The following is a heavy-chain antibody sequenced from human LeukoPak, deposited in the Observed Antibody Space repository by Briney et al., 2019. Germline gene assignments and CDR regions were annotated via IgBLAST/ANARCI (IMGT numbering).Heavy chain of an antibody. CDR2: IYYSGST. CDR3: ARYREYCSGGSCQGYYYGMDV. Sequence: SETLSLTCTVSGGSISSGDYYWSWIRQPPGKGLEWIGYIYYSGSTYYNPSLKSRVTISADTSKNPFSLKLSSVTAADTAVYYCARYREYCSGGSCQGYYYGMDVWGKGTTVTVSS. CDR1: GGSISSGDYY. V-gene: IGHV4-30-4*01. J-gene: IGHJ6*04. D-gene: IGHD2-15*01.